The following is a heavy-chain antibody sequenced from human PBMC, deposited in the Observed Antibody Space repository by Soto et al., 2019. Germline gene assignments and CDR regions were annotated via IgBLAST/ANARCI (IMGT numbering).Heavy chain of an antibody. V-gene: IGHV3-53*02. CDR2: IYSGGST. J-gene: IGHJ3*02. D-gene: IGHD3-3*01. Sequence: EVQLVETGGGLIQPGGSLRLSCAASGFTVSSNYMSWVRQAPGKGLEWVSVIYSGGSTYYADSVKGRFTISRDNSKNTLYLQMNSLRAEDTAVYYCARGSVLGEWLQRDDAFDIWGQGTMVTVSS. CDR1: GFTVSSNY. CDR3: ARGSVLGEWLQRDDAFDI.